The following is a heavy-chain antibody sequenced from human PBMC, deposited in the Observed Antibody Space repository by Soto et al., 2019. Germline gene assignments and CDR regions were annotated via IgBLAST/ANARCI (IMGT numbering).Heavy chain of an antibody. J-gene: IGHJ6*02. D-gene: IGHD5-12*01. Sequence: SETLSLTCTVSGDSITSYYWTWIRQPPGKGLELIGYIYYSGSTRYNPSLKSRVTISVDMSKNQSSLKLSSVIAADTAVYYCAGAYGGFDNGLDVWGQGTAVAVSS. CDR3: AGAYGGFDNGLDV. CDR2: IYYSGST. V-gene: IGHV4-59*01. CDR1: GDSITSYY.